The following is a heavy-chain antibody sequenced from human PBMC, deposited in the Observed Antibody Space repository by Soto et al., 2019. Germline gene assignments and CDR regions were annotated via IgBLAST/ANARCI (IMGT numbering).Heavy chain of an antibody. D-gene: IGHD3-3*01. V-gene: IGHV3-43D*04. CDR3: AKDISRGPTKNYDFWSGPDY. CDR2: ISWDGSNR. Sequence: GGSLRLSCAASGFTFDEYAMHWVRQPPGKVLEWVSLISWDGSNRYYADSVQGRFTISRDNSKYSLYLEMNSLRPEDTALCYCAKDISRGPTKNYDFWSGPDYWGQGTLVTVSS. CDR1: GFTFDEYA. J-gene: IGHJ4*02.